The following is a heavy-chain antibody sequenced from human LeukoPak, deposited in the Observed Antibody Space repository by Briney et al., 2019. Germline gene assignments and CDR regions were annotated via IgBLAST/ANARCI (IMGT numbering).Heavy chain of an antibody. CDR2: IRYDGRNK. D-gene: IGHD1-26*01. V-gene: IGHV3-30*02. J-gene: IGHJ4*02. CDR1: GFIFSTYG. Sequence: GGSLRLSCAASGFIFSTYGMHWVRQAPGKGLEWVAFIRYDGRNKYYADSVKGRFTISRDNAKNSLYLQMNSLRAEDTAVNYCARDSRYSGNYWGQGTLVTVSS. CDR3: ARDSRYSGNY.